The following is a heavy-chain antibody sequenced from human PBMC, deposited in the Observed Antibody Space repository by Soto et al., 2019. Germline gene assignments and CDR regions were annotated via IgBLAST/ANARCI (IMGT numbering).Heavy chain of an antibody. D-gene: IGHD1-1*01. Sequence: EVQLLESGGGLVQPGGSLRLSCAASGFTFSSYAMSWVRQAPGKGLEWVSAISGSGGRTYYADSVKGRFTVSRDNSKNTLYLQMNSLRAEDTAVYYCAKDRPGLERFVNLGDVWGKGTTVTVSS. V-gene: IGHV3-23*01. J-gene: IGHJ6*03. CDR1: GFTFSSYA. CDR3: AKDRPGLERFVNLGDV. CDR2: ISGSGGRT.